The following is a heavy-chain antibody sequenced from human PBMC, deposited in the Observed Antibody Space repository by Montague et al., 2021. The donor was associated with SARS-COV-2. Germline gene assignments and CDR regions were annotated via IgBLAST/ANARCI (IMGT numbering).Heavy chain of an antibody. CDR1: GASVGSSD. Sequence: SETLSLTCTVSGASVGSSDWGWIRQSPGKGLEWIGYVYRVGSTDYNPSLKSRATISRDTSKNQFSLKVRSVTAADTAVYYCARETMTADAFDIWGQGTMVTVSS. J-gene: IGHJ3*02. D-gene: IGHD1-14*01. CDR3: ARETMTADAFDI. CDR2: VYRVGST. V-gene: IGHV4-59*02.